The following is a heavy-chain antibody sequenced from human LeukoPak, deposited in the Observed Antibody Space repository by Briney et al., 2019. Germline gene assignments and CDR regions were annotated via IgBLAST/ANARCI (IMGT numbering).Heavy chain of an antibody. J-gene: IGHJ5*02. CDR1: GATFSSYA. D-gene: IGHD2-21*02. CDR3: ARDEEGDCGGDCYNWFAP. V-gene: IGHV1-69*06. Sequence: ASVKVSCKASGATFSSYAISWVRQAPGQGLEWMGGIIPIFGTANYAQKFQGRVTITADKSTSTAYMELSNLRSEDTAMYYCARDEEGDCGGDCYNWFAPWGQGTLVTVSS. CDR2: IIPIFGTA.